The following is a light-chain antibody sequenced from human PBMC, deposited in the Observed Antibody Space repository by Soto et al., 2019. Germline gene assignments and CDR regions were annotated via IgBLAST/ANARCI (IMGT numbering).Light chain of an antibody. CDR3: QQYGSSPLFS. V-gene: IGKV3-20*01. Sequence: EIVLTQSPGTLSLSPGERATLSCRASQSVSSSYLAWYQQKPGQAPRLLISGASSRATGIPDRFGGSGSGTDFTLSSTGVEPEDFAVYYCQQYGSSPLFSFGRGPKVDIK. CDR1: QSVSSSY. J-gene: IGKJ3*01. CDR2: GAS.